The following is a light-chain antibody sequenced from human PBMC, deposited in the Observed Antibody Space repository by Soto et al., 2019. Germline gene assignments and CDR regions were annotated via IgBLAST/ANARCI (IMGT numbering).Light chain of an antibody. CDR3: SSYTGSSTFYV. Sequence: QCALTQPASVSGSPGQSITISCTGTSSDVGGYNYVSWYQQHPGKAPKLMIYEVSNRPSGVSNRFSGSKSGNTASLTISGLQAEDEADYYCSSYTGSSTFYVFGTGTKV. CDR1: SSDVGGYNY. CDR2: EVS. V-gene: IGLV2-14*01. J-gene: IGLJ1*01.